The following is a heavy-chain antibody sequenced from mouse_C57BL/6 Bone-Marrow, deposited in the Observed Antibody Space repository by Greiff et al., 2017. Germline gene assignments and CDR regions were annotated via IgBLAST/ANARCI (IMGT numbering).Heavy chain of an antibody. CDR3: ARGYSNYFAWFAY. V-gene: IGHV5-17*01. CDR2: ISSGGSTI. D-gene: IGHD2-5*01. CDR1: GFTFSDYG. Sequence: EVMLVESGGGLVKPGGSLKLSCAASGFTFSDYGMYWVRQAPEKGLEWVAYISSGGSTIYYADPVKGRFTISRDNAKNTLYLQMSSLRSEDTAMNDCARGYSNYFAWFAYWGQGTLVTVSA. J-gene: IGHJ3*01.